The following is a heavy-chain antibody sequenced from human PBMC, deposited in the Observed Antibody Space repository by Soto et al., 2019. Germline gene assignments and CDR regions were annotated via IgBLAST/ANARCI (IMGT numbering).Heavy chain of an antibody. CDR3: ARVKSGSYSFYYYYYYGMDV. CDR2: IWYDGSNK. Sequence: GGSLRLSCAASGFTFSSYGMHWVRQAPGKGLEWVAVIWYDGSNKYYADSVKGRFTISRNNSKNTLYLQMNSLRAEDTAVYYCARVKSGSYSFYYYYYYGMDVWGQGTTVTVSS. J-gene: IGHJ6*02. D-gene: IGHD1-26*01. V-gene: IGHV3-33*01. CDR1: GFTFSSYG.